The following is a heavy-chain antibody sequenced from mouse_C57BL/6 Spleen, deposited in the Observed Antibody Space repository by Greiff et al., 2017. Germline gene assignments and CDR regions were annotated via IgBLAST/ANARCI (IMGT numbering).Heavy chain of an antibody. D-gene: IGHD2-12*01. V-gene: IGHV1-69*01. CDR3: ARGYDYYFDY. CDR1: GYTFTSYW. Sequence: VQLQQPGAELVLPGASVKLSCKASGYTFTSYWMHWVKQRPGQGLEWIGVIDPSDSYTNYKQKFKGKSTLTVDKSYSTAYMQLSSLTSEDSAVDYCARGYDYYFDYWGQGTTLTVSS. J-gene: IGHJ2*01. CDR2: IDPSDSYT.